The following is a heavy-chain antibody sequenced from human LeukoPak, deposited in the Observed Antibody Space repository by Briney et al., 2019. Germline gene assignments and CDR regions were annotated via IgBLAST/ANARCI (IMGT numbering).Heavy chain of an antibody. CDR1: GFTFSSYA. Sequence: PGGSLRLSCAASGFTFSSYAMSWVRQAPGKGLEWVSAISGSGGSTYYADSVKGRFTISRDNSKSTLYLQMNGLRAEDTAVYYCAKGGVVAATPEYFQHWGQGTLVTVSS. J-gene: IGHJ1*01. CDR3: AKGGVVAATPEYFQH. V-gene: IGHV3-23*01. CDR2: ISGSGGST. D-gene: IGHD2-15*01.